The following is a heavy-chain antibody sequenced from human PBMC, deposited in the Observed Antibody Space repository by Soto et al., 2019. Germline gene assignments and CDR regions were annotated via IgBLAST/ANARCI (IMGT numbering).Heavy chain of an antibody. CDR3: ARDPKTSGGQHWAFNYFDS. CDR2: IWYGGTT. Sequence: QELLVESGGGVVRPGSSLKLSCVTSGIIFEAHAFHWVRQAPGKGLQWVALIWYGGTTYYEDSVQGRFTISRDNSKSTLYLQVDSLRPEDAAVYYCARDPKTSGGQHWAFNYFDSWGQGTLVTVSS. D-gene: IGHD7-27*01. J-gene: IGHJ4*02. CDR1: GIIFEAHA. V-gene: IGHV3-33*01.